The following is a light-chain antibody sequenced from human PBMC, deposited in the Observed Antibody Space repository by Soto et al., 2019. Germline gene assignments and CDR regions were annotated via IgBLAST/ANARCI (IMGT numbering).Light chain of an antibody. CDR2: DAS. CDR1: QDISNY. CDR3: QQYDNLPLLT. Sequence: DIQMTQSPSSLSASVGDRVTITCQASQDISNYLNWYQQKPGKAPKLLIYDASNLETGVPSRFSGSGSATDFTFTISSLQPEDIATYYCQQYDNLPLLTFGGGNTVEIK. J-gene: IGKJ4*01. V-gene: IGKV1-33*01.